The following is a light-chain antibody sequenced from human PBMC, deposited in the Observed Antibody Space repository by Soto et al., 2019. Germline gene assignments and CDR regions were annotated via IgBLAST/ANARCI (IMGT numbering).Light chain of an antibody. CDR1: SSNIGAGYD. Sequence: QSVLTQPPSVSGAPGQRVTISCTGSSSNIGAGYDVHWYQQLPGTAPKLLIYGNSNRPSGVPDRFSGSKSGTSASLAITGLQVEDEADYYCQSYDSSLRGSVVFGGGTKLTVL. V-gene: IGLV1-40*01. CDR2: GNS. CDR3: QSYDSSLRGSVV. J-gene: IGLJ2*01.